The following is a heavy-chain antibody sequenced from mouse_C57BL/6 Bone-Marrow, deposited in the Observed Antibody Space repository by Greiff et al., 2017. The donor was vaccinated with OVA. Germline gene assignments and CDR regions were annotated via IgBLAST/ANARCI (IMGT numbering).Heavy chain of an antibody. Sequence: QVQLQQPGAELVKPGASVKMSCKASGYTFTSYWITWVKQRPGQGLEWIGDIYPGSGSTNYNEKLKSKATLTVDTSSSTAYMQLSSLTSEDSAVYDCARPLYYYGSSSFDYWGQGTTLTVSS. D-gene: IGHD1-1*01. CDR3: ARPLYYYGSSSFDY. CDR1: GYTFTSYW. J-gene: IGHJ2*01. V-gene: IGHV1-55*01. CDR2: IYPGSGST.